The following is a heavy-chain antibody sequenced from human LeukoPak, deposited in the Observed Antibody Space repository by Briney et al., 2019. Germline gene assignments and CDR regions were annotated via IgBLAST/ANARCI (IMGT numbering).Heavy chain of an antibody. CDR3: ARVVPAAIAYFDY. Sequence: SETLSLTCTVSGGSISSSSYYWGWIRQPPGKGLEWIGSIYYSGSTYYNPSLKSRVTISVDTSKNQFSLKLSSVTAADTAVYYCARVVPAAIAYFDYWGQGTLVTVSS. CDR1: GGSISSSSYY. CDR2: IYYSGST. J-gene: IGHJ4*02. D-gene: IGHD2-2*01. V-gene: IGHV4-39*07.